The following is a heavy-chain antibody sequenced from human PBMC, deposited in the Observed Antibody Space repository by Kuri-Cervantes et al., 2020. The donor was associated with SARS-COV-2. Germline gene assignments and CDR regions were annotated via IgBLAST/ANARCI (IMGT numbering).Heavy chain of an antibody. CDR1: RGSISSPGYY. CDR3: ARHFRSSTSCFDY. V-gene: IGHV4-39*01. D-gene: IGHD2-2*01. CDR2: IFYTGIT. Sequence: SETLSLTCTVSRGSISSPGYYWGWIRQAPGKGLEWIGSIFYTGITFYNPSLKSRVTISVDTSKNQFSLKLSSVTAADTAVYYCARHFRSSTSCFDYWGQGTLVTVSS. J-gene: IGHJ4*02.